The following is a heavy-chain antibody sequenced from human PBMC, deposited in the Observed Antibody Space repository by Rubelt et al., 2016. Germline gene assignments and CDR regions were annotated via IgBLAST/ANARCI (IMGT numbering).Heavy chain of an antibody. J-gene: IGHJ4*02. Sequence: EVQLVESGGGLVQPGGSLRLSCVASGFTFSSYDMNWVRQPPGKGLEWVSGIGTSGASSYHDSVRGRFTISREDARNSFYLHMKALRADDTAIYYCARQNGAPPYFDDWGQGILVSVSS. CDR1: GFTFSSYD. D-gene: IGHD2-21*01. CDR3: ARQNGAPPYFDD. CDR2: IGTSGAS. V-gene: IGHV3-13*01.